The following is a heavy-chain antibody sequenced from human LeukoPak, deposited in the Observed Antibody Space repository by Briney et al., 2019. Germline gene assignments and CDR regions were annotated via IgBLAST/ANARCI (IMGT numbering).Heavy chain of an antibody. Sequence: GGSLRLSCAASGFTFDDYAMHWVRQAPGKGLEWVSVIYSDGSTYYADSVKGRFTISRDNAKNSLYLQMNSLRAEDTAVYYCARKAGDYWGQGTLVTVSS. CDR2: IYSDGST. D-gene: IGHD3-10*01. CDR3: ARKAGDY. J-gene: IGHJ4*02. CDR1: GFTFDDYA. V-gene: IGHV3-66*01.